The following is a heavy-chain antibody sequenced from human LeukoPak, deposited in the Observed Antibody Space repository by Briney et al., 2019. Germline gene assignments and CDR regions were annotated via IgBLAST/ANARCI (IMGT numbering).Heavy chain of an antibody. CDR1: GFTFSNYA. CDR3: VPYHIVVVTVQTPDFDY. J-gene: IGHJ4*02. D-gene: IGHD2-21*02. Sequence: GGSLRLSCAGSGFTFSNYAMSWVRQAPGKGLEWVSTISGGSISIYYADSVEGRFTISRDNAKNSLSLQMNSLRAEDTAVYYCVPYHIVVVTVQTPDFDYWGRGTLVTVSS. CDR2: ISGGSISI. V-gene: IGHV3-23*01.